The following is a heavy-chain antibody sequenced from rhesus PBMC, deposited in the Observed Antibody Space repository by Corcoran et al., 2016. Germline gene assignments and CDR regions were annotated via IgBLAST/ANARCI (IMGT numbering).Heavy chain of an antibody. J-gene: IGHJ6*01. Sequence: QVTLKESGPALVKPTQTLTLTCTFSGFSLSTSGMRVSWIRQPPGKALEGLARIDWDDDKYYSTSLKSRLTISKDTSKNQVVLTMTNMDPVDTATYYCARSTVAAAYGLDSWGQGVVVTVSS. V-gene: IGHV2S2*01. D-gene: IGHD4-29*01. CDR3: ARSTVAAAYGLDS. CDR1: GFSLSTSGMR. CDR2: IDWDDDK.